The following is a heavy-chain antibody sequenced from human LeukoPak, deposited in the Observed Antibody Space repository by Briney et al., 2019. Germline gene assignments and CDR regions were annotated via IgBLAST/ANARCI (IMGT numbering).Heavy chain of an antibody. CDR2: IYYSGST. V-gene: IGHV4-39*01. CDR1: GGSISSSSYY. D-gene: IGHD3-10*01. J-gene: IGHJ4*02. CDR3: ARHYYGSGSYHVDY. Sequence: PSETLSLTCTVPGGSISSSSYYWGWIRQPPGKGLEWIGSIYYSGSTYYNASLKSQVSISIDTSKNQFSLKLSSVTAADTAVYYCARHYYGSGSYHVDYWGQGTLVTVSS.